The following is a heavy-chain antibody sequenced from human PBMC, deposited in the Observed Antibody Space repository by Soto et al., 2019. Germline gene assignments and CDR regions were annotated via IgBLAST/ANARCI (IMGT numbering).Heavy chain of an antibody. J-gene: IGHJ4*02. CDR3: ASGEMAEMLEY. D-gene: IGHD2-21*01. V-gene: IGHV4-31*03. CDR2: IYHSGST. Sequence: QVQLQESGPGLVKPSQTLSLTCTVSGGSISSGGYYWRWIRQHPGKGLEWIGDIYHSGSTYYNPSLKSRVTISVDTSKNQFSLNLSSVTAADTAVYYCASGEMAEMLEYWGQGTLVTVSS. CDR1: GGSISSGGYY.